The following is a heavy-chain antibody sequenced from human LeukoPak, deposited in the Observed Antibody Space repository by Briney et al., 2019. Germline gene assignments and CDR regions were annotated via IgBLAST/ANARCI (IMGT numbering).Heavy chain of an antibody. CDR3: ARVGSGWGNLFDY. CDR1: GGSVSSYY. Sequence: SETLSLTCTVSGGSVSSYYWSWIRQPPGKGLEWIGYIYYSGSTNYNPSRKSRVTISVDTSKNQFSLKLSSVTAADTAVYYCARVGSGWGNLFDYWGQGTLVTVSS. D-gene: IGHD7-27*01. J-gene: IGHJ4*02. V-gene: IGHV4-59*02. CDR2: IYYSGST.